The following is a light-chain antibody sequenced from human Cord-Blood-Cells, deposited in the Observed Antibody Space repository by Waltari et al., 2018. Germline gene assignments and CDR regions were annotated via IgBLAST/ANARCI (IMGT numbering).Light chain of an antibody. CDR2: LGS. J-gene: IGKJ4*01. Sequence: IVLTQAPLSLPVTPGEQPSISCRSSQSLLHSNGYNYLDWYLQKPGQSPQLLIYLGSNRASGVPDRFSGSGSGTDFTLKISRVEAEDVGVYYCMQALQTQLTFGGGTKVEIK. V-gene: IGKV2-28*01. CDR1: QSLLHSNGYNY. CDR3: MQALQTQLT.